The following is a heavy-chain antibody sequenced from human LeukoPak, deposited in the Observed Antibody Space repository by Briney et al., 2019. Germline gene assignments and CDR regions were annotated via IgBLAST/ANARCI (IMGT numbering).Heavy chain of an antibody. D-gene: IGHD5-18*01. CDR3: ARSAMVTGGFDY. CDR1: GGTFSSYA. J-gene: IGHJ4*02. Sequence: GASVKVSCKASGGTFSSYAISWVRQAPGQGLEWMGRIIPILGTANYAQKFQGRVTITTDESTSTAYMELSSLRSEDTAVYYCARSAMVTGGFDYWGQGTLVTVSS. CDR2: IIPILGTA. V-gene: IGHV1-69*11.